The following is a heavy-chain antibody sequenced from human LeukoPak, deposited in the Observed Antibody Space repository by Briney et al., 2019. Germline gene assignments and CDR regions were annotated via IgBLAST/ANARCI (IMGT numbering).Heavy chain of an antibody. J-gene: IGHJ4*02. CDR3: AGDRGYLPFDY. Sequence: QPGGSLRLSCSASGFTFSSRWISWVRQAPGKGLEWVANIKEDGSQKYYADSVKGRFTMSRDNAKNSLYLQLNSLRAEDTAMYYCAGDRGYLPFDYWGQGTLVTVSS. CDR2: IKEDGSQK. CDR1: GFTFSSRW. D-gene: IGHD3-10*01. V-gene: IGHV3-7*03.